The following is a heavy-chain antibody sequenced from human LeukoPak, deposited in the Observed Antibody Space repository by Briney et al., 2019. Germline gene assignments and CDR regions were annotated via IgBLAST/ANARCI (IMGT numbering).Heavy chain of an antibody. D-gene: IGHD5-12*01. CDR2: IYYSGST. J-gene: IGHJ3*02. Sequence: SQTLPLTCTVSGGSISSGGYYWSWSRQHPGKGLGWIGYIYYSGSTYYNPSLKSRVTISVDTSKNQFSLKLSSVTAADTAVYYCARDERSGYVLDAFDIWGQGTMVTVSS. V-gene: IGHV4-31*03. CDR1: GGSISSGGYY. CDR3: ARDERSGYVLDAFDI.